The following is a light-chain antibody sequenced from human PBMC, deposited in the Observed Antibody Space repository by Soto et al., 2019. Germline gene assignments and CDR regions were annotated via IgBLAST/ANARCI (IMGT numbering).Light chain of an antibody. CDR3: CSYAGSPYV. V-gene: IGLV2-11*01. CDR1: SSDVGEYDY. CDR2: DVS. J-gene: IGLJ1*01. Sequence: QSAPTQPRSVSGSPGQSVTISCTGTSSDVGEYDYVSWYQQHPGKAPKLMIFDVSERPSGVPDRFSGSKTGNTASLTISGLQAEDEADYYCCSYAGSPYVFGTGTKPPS.